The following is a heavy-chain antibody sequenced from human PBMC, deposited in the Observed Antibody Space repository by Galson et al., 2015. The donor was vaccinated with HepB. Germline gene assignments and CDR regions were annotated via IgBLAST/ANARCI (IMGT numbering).Heavy chain of an antibody. V-gene: IGHV1-46*01. CDR2: INPSAGST. Sequence: SVKVSCKASGYSFTTYYMNWVRQAPGQGPEWMGIINPSAGSTTYAQKFQGRVTMTRDSSTSTVYMELSSLTSDDTAVYYCARGRTLGHCSGAWCHKFDYWGQGTLVTVSS. CDR1: GYSFTTYY. D-gene: IGHD2-15*01. CDR3: ARGRTLGHCSGAWCHKFDY. J-gene: IGHJ4*02.